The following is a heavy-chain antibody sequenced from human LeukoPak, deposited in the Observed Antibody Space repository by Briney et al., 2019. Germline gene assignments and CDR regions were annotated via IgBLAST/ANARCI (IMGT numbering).Heavy chain of an antibody. D-gene: IGHD3-16*01. J-gene: IGHJ4*02. V-gene: IGHV1-2*02. Sequence: ASVKVSCKASGYTFTGYYIHWVRQAPGQGLEWMGWINPNSGGTNYAQKFQGRVTMTRDTSISTAYMELSRLRSDDTAVYYCARKGPAEKAGGLDYWGQGTLVTVSS. CDR3: ARKGPAEKAGGLDY. CDR1: GYTFTGYY. CDR2: INPNSGGT.